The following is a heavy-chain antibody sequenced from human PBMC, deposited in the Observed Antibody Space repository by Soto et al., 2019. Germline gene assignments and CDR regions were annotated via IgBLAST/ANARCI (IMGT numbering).Heavy chain of an antibody. Sequence: SVKVSCKASGGTFSSYAISWVRQAPGQGLEWMGGIIPIFGTANYAQKFQGRVTITADESTSTAYMELSSLRSEDTAVYYCARGGATIRQTLYYFDYWGQGTLVTVSS. CDR2: IIPIFGTA. CDR3: ARGGATIRQTLYYFDY. J-gene: IGHJ4*02. V-gene: IGHV1-69*13. CDR1: GGTFSSYA. D-gene: IGHD5-12*01.